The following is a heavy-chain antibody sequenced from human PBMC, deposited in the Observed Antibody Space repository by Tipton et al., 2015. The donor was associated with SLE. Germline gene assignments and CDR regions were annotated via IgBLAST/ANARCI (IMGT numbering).Heavy chain of an antibody. D-gene: IGHD2-8*01. CDR2: LFYTGTA. CDR1: GGPLYKLNHF. V-gene: IGHV4-39*01. J-gene: IGHJ4*02. CDR3: AKRTSMDGSEY. Sequence: TLSLTCTVSGGPLYKLNHFWGWIRQPPGKGLEWIGRLFYTGTAYYNASLKSRVSISLDTSKNQFSLKLTSVTAADTAVYYCAKRTSMDGSEYWGQGTLVTVSS.